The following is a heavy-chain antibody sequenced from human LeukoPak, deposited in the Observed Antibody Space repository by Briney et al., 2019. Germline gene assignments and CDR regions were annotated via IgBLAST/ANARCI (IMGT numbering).Heavy chain of an antibody. J-gene: IGHJ4*02. CDR3: ASLYYYDSSGYRVTGLPDY. V-gene: IGHV4-30-4*07. D-gene: IGHD3-22*01. Sequence: PSETLSLTCAVSGGSISSGGYSWSWIRQPPGKGLEWIGYIYYSVNTYYSPSLKSRVTISVDTSKNQFSLKLSSVTAADTAVYYCASLYYYDSSGYRVTGLPDYWGQGTLVTVSS. CDR1: GGSISSGGYS. CDR2: IYYSVNT.